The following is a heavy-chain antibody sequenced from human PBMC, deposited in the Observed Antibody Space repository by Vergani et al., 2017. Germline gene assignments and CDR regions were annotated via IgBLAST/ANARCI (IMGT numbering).Heavy chain of an antibody. J-gene: IGHJ4*02. CDR3: ARVGASSSWSDYYFDY. D-gene: IGHD6-13*01. CDR1: GYTFTSYY. Sequence: QVQLVQSGAEVKKPGASVKVSCKASGYTFTSYYMHWVRQAPGQGLEWMGIINPSGGSTSYAQKFQGRVTMTRDTSTSTVYMVLSSLRSEDTAVYYCARVGASSSWSDYYFDYWGQGTLVTVSS. V-gene: IGHV1-46*03. CDR2: INPSGGST.